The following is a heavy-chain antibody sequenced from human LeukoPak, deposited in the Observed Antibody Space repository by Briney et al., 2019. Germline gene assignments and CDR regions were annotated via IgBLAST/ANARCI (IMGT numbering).Heavy chain of an antibody. Sequence: SETLSLTCAVYGGSFSGYYWSWIRQPPGKGLEWIGEINHSGSTNYNPPLKSRVAISVDTSKNQFSLKLSSVTAADTAVYYCARGIRRNHLDYWGQGTLVTVSS. CDR3: ARGIRRNHLDY. J-gene: IGHJ4*02. CDR1: GGSFSGYY. V-gene: IGHV4-34*01. CDR2: INHSGST. D-gene: IGHD1-14*01.